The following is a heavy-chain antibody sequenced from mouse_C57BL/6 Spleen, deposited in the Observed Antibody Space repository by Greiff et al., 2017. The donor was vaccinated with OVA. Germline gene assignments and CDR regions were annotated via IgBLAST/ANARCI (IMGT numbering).Heavy chain of an antibody. CDR3: AREKGIYYGNYDYFDY. J-gene: IGHJ2*01. CDR2: IYPGSGST. CDR1: GYTFTSYW. D-gene: IGHD2-1*01. Sequence: QVQLKQPGAELVKPGASVKMSCKASGYTFTSYWITWVKQRPGQGLEWIGDIYPGSGSTNYNEKFKSKATLTVDTSSSTAYMQLSSLTSEDSAVCYCAREKGIYYGNYDYFDYWGQGTTLTVSS. V-gene: IGHV1-55*01.